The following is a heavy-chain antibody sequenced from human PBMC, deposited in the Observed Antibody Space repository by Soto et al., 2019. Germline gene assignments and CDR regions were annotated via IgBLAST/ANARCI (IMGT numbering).Heavy chain of an antibody. CDR1: GYTFTSYA. D-gene: IGHD3-22*01. CDR2: INAGNGNT. Sequence: ASVKVSCKASGYTFTSYAMHWVRQAPGQRLEWMGWINAGNGNTKYSQKFQGRVTITRDTSASTAYMELSSLRSEDTAVYYCARGEDYYDSGGYYLYWGQGPLVTVSS. CDR3: ARGEDYYDSGGYYLY. V-gene: IGHV1-3*01. J-gene: IGHJ4*02.